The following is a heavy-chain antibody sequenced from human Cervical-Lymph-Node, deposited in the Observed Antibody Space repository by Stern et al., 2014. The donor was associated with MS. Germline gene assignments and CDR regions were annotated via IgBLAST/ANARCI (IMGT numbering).Heavy chain of an antibody. Sequence: QLQLQESGLGLVKPSQTLSLTCTVSGGSISSDNYHWSWIRQPAGKGLEXIGRIYTRGNTNFNPSLKSRVTISIDTSKNQFSLKLSSVTAADTAVYYCARGGYTSAWKGGYYFDYWGQGALVTVSS. D-gene: IGHD6-25*01. J-gene: IGHJ4*02. V-gene: IGHV4-61*02. CDR3: ARGGYTSAWKGGYYFDY. CDR2: IYTRGNT. CDR1: GGSISSDNYH.